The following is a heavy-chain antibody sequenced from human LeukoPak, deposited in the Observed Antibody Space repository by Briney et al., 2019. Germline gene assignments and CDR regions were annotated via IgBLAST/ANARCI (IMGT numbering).Heavy chain of an antibody. CDR3: TREAGATDY. Sequence: GGSLRLSCAVSGFTVSSSYMSWVRQAPGKVLEWVSIIYSDASTYYADSVKGRFSISRDNSKNILYLQMNSLRAEDTALYYCTREAGATDYWGQGTLVTVSS. J-gene: IGHJ4*02. CDR1: GFTVSSSY. D-gene: IGHD1-26*01. V-gene: IGHV3-66*01. CDR2: IYSDAST.